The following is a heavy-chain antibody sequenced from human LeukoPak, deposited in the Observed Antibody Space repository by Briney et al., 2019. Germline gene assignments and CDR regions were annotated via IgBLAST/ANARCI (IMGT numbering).Heavy chain of an antibody. D-gene: IGHD4-23*01. CDR1: GFTFSSYG. V-gene: IGHV3-48*04. CDR3: AREGVGGTVVTFGYYYYYGMDV. Sequence: GGSLRLSCAASGFTFSSYGMHWVRQAPGKGLEWVSYISSSGSTIYCADSVKGRFTISRDNAKNSLYLQMNSLRAEDTAVYYCAREGVGGTVVTFGYYYYYGMDVWGQGTTVTVSS. J-gene: IGHJ6*02. CDR2: ISSSGSTI.